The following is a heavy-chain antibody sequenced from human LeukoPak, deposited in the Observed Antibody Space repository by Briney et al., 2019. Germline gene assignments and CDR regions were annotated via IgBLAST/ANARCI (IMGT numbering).Heavy chain of an antibody. J-gene: IGHJ4*02. Sequence: GGSLRLSCAASGFTFSSYVMHWVRQAPGKGLEWVAVISYDGSNKYYADSVKGRFTISRDNSKNTLYLQMNSLRAEDTAVYYCAKSETWLLLTLFDYWGQGTMVTVSS. V-gene: IGHV3-30*18. CDR2: ISYDGSNK. CDR1: GFTFSSYV. D-gene: IGHD3-22*01. CDR3: AKSETWLLLTLFDY.